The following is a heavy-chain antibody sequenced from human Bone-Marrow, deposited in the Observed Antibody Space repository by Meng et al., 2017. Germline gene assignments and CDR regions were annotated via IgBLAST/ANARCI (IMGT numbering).Heavy chain of an antibody. Sequence: GESLKISCKGSGYSFTSYWIGWVRQRPGKGLEWMGIIYPGDSDTRYSPSFQGQVTISADKSISTAYLQWSSLKASDTAMYYCARCPGYCSGGSCYFNWFDPWGQGTLVTVSS. CDR3: ARCPGYCSGGSCYFNWFDP. D-gene: IGHD2-15*01. CDR2: IYPGDSDT. J-gene: IGHJ5*02. V-gene: IGHV5-51*01. CDR1: GYSFTSYW.